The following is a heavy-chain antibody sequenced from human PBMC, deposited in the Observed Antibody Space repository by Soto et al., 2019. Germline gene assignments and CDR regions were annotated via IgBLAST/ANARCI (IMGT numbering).Heavy chain of an antibody. CDR1: GGSISSDYY. Sequence: TVSGGSISSDYYWSWIRQPPGKGLEWIGYINYSGSTHYNPSLKSRVTISVDTSKNQFSLKLSSMTAADTAVYYCAKDTVINYYYYGMDVWGQGTTVTVSS. J-gene: IGHJ6*02. CDR2: INYSGST. CDR3: AKDTVINYYYYGMDV. V-gene: IGHV4-30-4*01. D-gene: IGHD4-17*01.